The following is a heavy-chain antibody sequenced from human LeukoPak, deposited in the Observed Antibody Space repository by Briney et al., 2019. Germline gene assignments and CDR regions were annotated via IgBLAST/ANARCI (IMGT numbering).Heavy chain of an antibody. D-gene: IGHD3-22*01. CDR2: IYYSGST. J-gene: IGHJ4*02. V-gene: IGHV4-59*08. CDR1: GGSISSYY. Sequence: SETLSLTCTVSGGSISSYYWSWIRQPPGKGLEWIGYIYYSGSTDYNPSLKSRVTISVDTSKNQFSLKLSSVTAADTAVYYCARYYYDSSGYSYFDYWGQGTLVTVSS. CDR3: ARYYYDSSGYSYFDY.